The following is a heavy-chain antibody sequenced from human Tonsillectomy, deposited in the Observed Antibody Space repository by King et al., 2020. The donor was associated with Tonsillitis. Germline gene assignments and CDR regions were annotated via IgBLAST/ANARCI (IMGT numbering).Heavy chain of an antibody. CDR1: GFSFSSYA. Sequence: VQLVESGGGMVQPGRSLRLSCAASGFSFSSYAMHWVRQAPGKGLEWVAFISYDGNNKYYADSVKGRFTISRDNSKNTRYLQMNSLRAEDTAVYYCARDAQGYCSGGSCYYFDYWGQGTLVTVSS. CDR2: ISYDGNNK. V-gene: IGHV3-30*04. J-gene: IGHJ4*02. CDR3: ARDAQGYCSGGSCYYFDY. D-gene: IGHD2-15*01.